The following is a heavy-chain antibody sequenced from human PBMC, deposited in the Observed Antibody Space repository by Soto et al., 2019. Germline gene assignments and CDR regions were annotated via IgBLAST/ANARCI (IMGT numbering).Heavy chain of an antibody. J-gene: IGHJ4*02. V-gene: IGHV1-18*01. CDR2: IGAYNGNT. CDR3: ARVTNYYDSSGYYRHFDY. Sequence: ASVKVSCKASGYTFTSYGISWVRQAPGQGLEWMGWIGAYNGNTNYAQKLQGRVTMTTDTSTSTAYMELRSLRSDDTAVYYCARVTNYYDSSGYYRHFDYWGQGTLVTVSS. CDR1: GYTFTSYG. D-gene: IGHD3-22*01.